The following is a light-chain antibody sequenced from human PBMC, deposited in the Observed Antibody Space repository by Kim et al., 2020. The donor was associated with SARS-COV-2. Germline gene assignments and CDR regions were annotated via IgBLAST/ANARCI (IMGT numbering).Light chain of an antibody. Sequence: AWGQPVMITCHGDSLRSYYASWYQQKPGQAPVLVIYGKNNRPSGIPDRFSGSSSGNTASLTITGAQAEDEADYYCNSRDSSGNHVVFGGGTQLTVL. V-gene: IGLV3-19*01. CDR1: SLRSYY. J-gene: IGLJ2*01. CDR2: GKN. CDR3: NSRDSSGNHVV.